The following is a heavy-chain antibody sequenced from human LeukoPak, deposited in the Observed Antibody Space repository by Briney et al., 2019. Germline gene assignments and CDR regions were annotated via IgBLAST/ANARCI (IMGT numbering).Heavy chain of an antibody. J-gene: IGHJ4*02. D-gene: IGHD3-9*01. Sequence: GGSLRLSCAASGFTVSSDYMSWVRQALGKGLERVSVIYTGGSTYYADSVRGRFTISRDNSKNTLYLQMNSLRAEDTALYYCARVTGYSNGDYFDYWGQGTLVTVSS. CDR1: GFTVSSDY. CDR3: ARVTGYSNGDYFDY. CDR2: IYTGGST. V-gene: IGHV3-53*01.